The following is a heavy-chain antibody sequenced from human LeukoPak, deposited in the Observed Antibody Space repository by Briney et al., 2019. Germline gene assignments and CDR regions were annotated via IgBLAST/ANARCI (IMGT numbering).Heavy chain of an antibody. CDR3: ASRKLGNDY. CDR1: GFTFSSYA. D-gene: IGHD7-27*01. V-gene: IGHV4-59*01. Sequence: NPGGSLRLSCAASGFTFSSYAMSWIRQSPGKGLEWIGYIYHTGSTSYSPSLKSRVTISADTSQNQFSLKLSSVTAADTAVYYCASRKLGNDYWGQGTLVTVSS. CDR2: IYHTGST. J-gene: IGHJ4*02.